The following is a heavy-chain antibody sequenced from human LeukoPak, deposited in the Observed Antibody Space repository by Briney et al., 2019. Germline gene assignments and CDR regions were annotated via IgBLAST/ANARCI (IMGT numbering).Heavy chain of an antibody. Sequence: GESLKISCKGSGYTFSSYWIGGVRQMPGKGLEWMGIIYPGDSDTRYSPSLQGQVTISVDTSIGTAYLQWSSLKASDTAIYYCARQNDFRLDYWGQGTLVTVSS. CDR3: ARQNDFRLDY. V-gene: IGHV5-51*01. J-gene: IGHJ4*02. D-gene: IGHD3-3*01. CDR1: GYTFSSYW. CDR2: IYPGDSDT.